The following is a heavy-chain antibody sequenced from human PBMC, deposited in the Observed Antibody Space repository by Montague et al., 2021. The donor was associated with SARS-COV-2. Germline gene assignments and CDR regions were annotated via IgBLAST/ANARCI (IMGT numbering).Heavy chain of an antibody. CDR1: GGSISGHY. V-gene: IGHV4-59*11. D-gene: IGHD6-19*01. Sequence: SETLSLTCIVSGGSISGHYWSWVRQTPEKGLEWIGYIYYLGTTNYNPSLKTRVTPSVDTSKNQLSLMLTSVTAADTGVYYCARNGGAAVPGLLLGMDIWGQGTTVTVSS. CDR2: IYYLGTT. CDR3: ARNGGAAVPGLLLGMDI. J-gene: IGHJ6*02.